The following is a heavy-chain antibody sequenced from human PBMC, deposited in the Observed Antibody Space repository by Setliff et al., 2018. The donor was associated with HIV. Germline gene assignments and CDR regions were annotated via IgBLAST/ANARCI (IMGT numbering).Heavy chain of an antibody. Sequence: GGSLRLSCAASGFTFSSYGMHWVRQAPGKGLEWVAVIWYDGSNKYYADSVKGRFTISRDNSKNTLYLQMNSLRAEDTAVYYCARGPPSYDLNFDYWGQGTLVTVSS. J-gene: IGHJ4*02. D-gene: IGHD5-12*01. CDR2: IWYDGSNK. CDR3: ARGPPSYDLNFDY. V-gene: IGHV3-33*08. CDR1: GFTFSSYG.